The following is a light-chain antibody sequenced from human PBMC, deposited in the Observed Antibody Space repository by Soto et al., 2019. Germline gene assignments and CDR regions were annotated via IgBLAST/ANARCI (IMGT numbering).Light chain of an antibody. Sequence: ENVLTQSPGTLSLSPGERATLSCRASQSFSSSYLAWYQQKPGQAPRLLIYGTSTRATGVPDRFSGSGSQTDFTLTISRLEPEDFAVYYCQQYGSSYTFGQGTKLEIK. CDR1: QSFSSSY. CDR3: QQYGSSYT. J-gene: IGKJ2*01. V-gene: IGKV3-20*01. CDR2: GTS.